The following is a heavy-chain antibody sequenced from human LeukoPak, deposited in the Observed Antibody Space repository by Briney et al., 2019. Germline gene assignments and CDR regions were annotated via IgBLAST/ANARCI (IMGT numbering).Heavy chain of an antibody. CDR2: IYYNGDT. D-gene: IGHD4/OR15-4a*01. V-gene: IGHV4-59*01. J-gene: IGHJ5*02. CDR1: GDSITGYS. CDR3: VRGPYGASISNWFDP. Sequence: SETLSLTCSVSGDSITGYSWSWIRQTPGKGLEWIGYIYYNGDTHYNPSLNSRLSMSVDTPNKQFSLNLRSATAADTAVYYCVRGPYGASISNWFDPWGQGLLVTVSS.